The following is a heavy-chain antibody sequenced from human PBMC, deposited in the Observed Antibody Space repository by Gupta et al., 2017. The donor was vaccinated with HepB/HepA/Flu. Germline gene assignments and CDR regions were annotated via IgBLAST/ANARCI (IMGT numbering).Heavy chain of an antibody. CDR1: GFTFSTYG. J-gene: IGHJ4*02. V-gene: IGHV3-33*06. D-gene: IGHD6-19*01. CDR2: IWYDGGNK. CDR3: AKDLSISVAGTVGFDY. Sequence: QVQLVESGGGVVQPGRSLRLSCAASGFTFSTYGMHWVRPAPGKGLEWVAVIWYDGGNKYYADSVKGRFSISRDNSENTLYLQMNSLRAEDTAVYYCAKDLSISVAGTVGFDYWGQGALVTVSS.